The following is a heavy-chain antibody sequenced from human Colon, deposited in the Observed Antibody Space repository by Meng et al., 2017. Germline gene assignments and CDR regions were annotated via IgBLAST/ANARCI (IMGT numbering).Heavy chain of an antibody. D-gene: IGHD3-10*01. CDR2: IYTNGIT. Sequence: QVQLPESGPGLVKPSETLSLTCTCSGASSSNYHWSWIRQTAGKGLEYIGRIYTNGITNYNPSLKTRVTMSVDRSKNQLSLKLSSVTAADTAVYYCARDLDTYYLDFWGQGTLVTVSS. CDR3: ARDLDTYYLDF. J-gene: IGHJ4*02. V-gene: IGHV4-4*07. CDR1: GASSSNYH.